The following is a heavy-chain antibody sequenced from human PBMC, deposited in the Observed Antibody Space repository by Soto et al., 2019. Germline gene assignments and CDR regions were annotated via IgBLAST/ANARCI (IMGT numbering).Heavy chain of an antibody. CDR3: ARVWKYCRGTSCYPDP. CDR2: IHHSGTT. V-gene: IGHV4-4*02. D-gene: IGHD2-2*01. Sequence: SETLSLTCAVSVGSISSSNWWHWVRQPPGKGLEWIGEIHHSGTTNYNPSLKSRVAISVDKSKNQFSLKLNSVTAADTAVYYCARVWKYCRGTSCYPDPWGQGTLVPGSA. J-gene: IGHJ5*02. CDR1: VGSISSSNW.